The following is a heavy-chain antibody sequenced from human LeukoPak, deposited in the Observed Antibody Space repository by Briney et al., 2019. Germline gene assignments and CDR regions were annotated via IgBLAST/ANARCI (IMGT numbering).Heavy chain of an antibody. Sequence: SQTLSLTCAVYGGSFSGYYWSWIRQPPGKGLEWVGYIYYSGSTNYNPSLKSRVTISVDTSKIQFSLKLSSVTAADTAVYYCARVGGGYTTSGSYYPYYFHYWGQGTLVTVSS. D-gene: IGHD3-10*01. CDR1: GGSFSGYY. CDR3: ARVGGGYTTSGSYYPYYFHY. V-gene: IGHV4-59*01. CDR2: IYYSGST. J-gene: IGHJ4*02.